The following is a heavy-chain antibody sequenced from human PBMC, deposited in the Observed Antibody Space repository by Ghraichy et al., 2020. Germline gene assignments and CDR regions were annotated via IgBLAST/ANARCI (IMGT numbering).Heavy chain of an antibody. V-gene: IGHV3-66*01. J-gene: IGHJ6*02. CDR3: ARDSQVGAQAYYYYGMDV. D-gene: IGHD1-26*01. CDR2: IYSGGST. Sequence: GGSLRLSCAASGFTVSSNYMSWVRQAPGKGLEWVSVIYSGGSTYYADSVKGRFTISRDNSKNTLYLQMNSLRAEDTAVYYCARDSQVGAQAYYYYGMDVWGQGTTVTVSS. CDR1: GFTVSSNY.